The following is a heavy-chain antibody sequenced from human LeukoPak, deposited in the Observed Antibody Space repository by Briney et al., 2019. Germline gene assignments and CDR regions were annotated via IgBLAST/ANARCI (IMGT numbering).Heavy chain of an antibody. Sequence: SETLSLTCTVSGGSISSSSYYWGWIRQPPGKGLEWIGSIYYSGSTYYNPSLKSRVTISVGTSKNQFSLKLSSVTAADTAVYYCAREAYCGGDCYSLDYWGQGTLVTVSS. CDR1: GGSISSSSYY. J-gene: IGHJ4*02. CDR3: AREAYCGGDCYSLDY. D-gene: IGHD2-21*02. CDR2: IYYSGST. V-gene: IGHV4-39*01.